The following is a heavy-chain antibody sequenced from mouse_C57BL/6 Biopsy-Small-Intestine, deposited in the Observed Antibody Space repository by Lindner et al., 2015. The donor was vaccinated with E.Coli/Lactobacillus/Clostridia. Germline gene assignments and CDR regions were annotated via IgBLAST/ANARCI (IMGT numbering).Heavy chain of an antibody. CDR3: AREELWSAWFAY. D-gene: IGHD1-1*02. V-gene: IGHV1-84*01. CDR2: IYPGNGNT. Sequence: VQLQESGPELLKPGASVKISCKASGYTFTDYYINWVKQRPGQGLEWIGWIYPGNGNTKYNEKFKGKATLTVDTSPSTAYMQLSSLTSEDSAVYFCAREELWSAWFAYWGQGTLVTVSA. CDR1: GYTFTDYY. J-gene: IGHJ3*01.